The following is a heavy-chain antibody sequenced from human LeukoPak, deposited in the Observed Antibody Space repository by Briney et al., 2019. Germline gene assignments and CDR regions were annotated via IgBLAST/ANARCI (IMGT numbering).Heavy chain of an antibody. V-gene: IGHV4-59*08. D-gene: IGHD6-6*01. J-gene: IGHJ4*02. Sequence: SETLSLTCTVSGGSISSYYWSWIRQPPGKRLEWIGYIYYSGSTNYNPSLKSRVTISVDTSKNQFSLKLSSVTAADTAVYYCARQGPEYSSPFDYWGQGTLVTVSS. CDR3: ARQGPEYSSPFDY. CDR2: IYYSGST. CDR1: GGSISSYY.